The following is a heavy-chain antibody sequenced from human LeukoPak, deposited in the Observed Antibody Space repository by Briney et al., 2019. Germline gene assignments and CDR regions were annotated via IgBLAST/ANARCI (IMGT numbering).Heavy chain of an antibody. J-gene: IGHJ6*02. CDR2: ISSSSSYI. Sequence: GRSLRLSCAASGFTFSSYSMNWVRQAPGKGLEWVSSISSSSSYIYYADSVKGRFTISRDNAKNSLYLQMNSLRAEDTAVYYCARDGLVRGVIITSYYYGMDVWGQGTTVTVSS. CDR3: ARDGLVRGVIITSYYYGMDV. CDR1: GFTFSSYS. V-gene: IGHV3-21*01. D-gene: IGHD3-10*01.